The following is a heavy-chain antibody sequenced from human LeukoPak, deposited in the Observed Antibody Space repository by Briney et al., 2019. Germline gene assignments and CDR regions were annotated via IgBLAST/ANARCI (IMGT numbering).Heavy chain of an antibody. CDR3: ARVVVVPAAMWSYNWFAP. Sequence: SETLSLTCAAYDGSFSGYYWSWIRQPPGKGLEWIGEINHSGSTNYNPSLKSRVTISADTSKNQFSLKLSSVTAADPAVYYCARVVVVPAAMWSYNWFAPWGQGTLVTVSS. J-gene: IGHJ5*02. CDR2: INHSGST. CDR1: DGSFSGYY. V-gene: IGHV4-34*01. D-gene: IGHD2-2*01.